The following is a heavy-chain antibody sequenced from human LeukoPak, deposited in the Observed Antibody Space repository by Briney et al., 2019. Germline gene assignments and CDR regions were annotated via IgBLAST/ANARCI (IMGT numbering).Heavy chain of an antibody. CDR1: GFTFSRYW. V-gene: IGHV3-7*05. CDR3: ARGEAFCDY. CDR2: IKEDGTKK. Sequence: GGSLSLFCAASGFTFSRYWMTWVRQAPGKGLEWVANIKEDGTKKYYVDSVKGRFTISRDNAQNSLYLQMNSLTPEDTAVYFCARGEAFCDYWGQGALVTVSS. J-gene: IGHJ4*02.